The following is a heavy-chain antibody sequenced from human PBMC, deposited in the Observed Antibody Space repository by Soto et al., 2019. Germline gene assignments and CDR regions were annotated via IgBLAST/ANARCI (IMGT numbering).Heavy chain of an antibody. CDR1: GFTFSSYA. CDR3: PPMETPVTAN. Sequence: PGGSLRLSCAASGFTFSSYAMSWVRQALGKGLEWVSAISGSGGSTYYADSVKGRFTISRGNSKNTLYLQMTSLRAEDTAVSYYPPMETPVTANWGQGTLLTVSS. J-gene: IGHJ4*02. V-gene: IGHV3-23*01. D-gene: IGHD4-4*01. CDR2: ISGSGGST.